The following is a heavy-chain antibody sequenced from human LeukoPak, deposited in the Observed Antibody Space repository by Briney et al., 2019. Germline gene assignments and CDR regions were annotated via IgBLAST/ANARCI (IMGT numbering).Heavy chain of an antibody. V-gene: IGHV3-20*04. CDR2: INWDGDNT. CDR3: ARDLSATWYSLAY. Sequence: GGSLRLSCSGSGLNFRDYGLSWVRQAPGKGLEWVSGINWDGDNTAYADSVKGRFTISRDNADNAVYLQMDSLRVEDTALYYCARDLSATWYSLAYWGRGTLVTVSS. CDR1: GLNFRDYG. J-gene: IGHJ4*02. D-gene: IGHD2-15*01.